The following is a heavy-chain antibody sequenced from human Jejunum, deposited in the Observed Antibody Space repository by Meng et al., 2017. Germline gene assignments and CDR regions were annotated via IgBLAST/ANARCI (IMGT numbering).Heavy chain of an antibody. CDR2: ISARDGST. J-gene: IGHJ4*02. Sequence: GESLKISCAASGFTFRDYDMIWVRQAPGKGLEWVSGISARDGSTYYSDSVKGRFTISRDESESTLYLQMSSLRDEDTAIYYCAKDGCRSGIYPSLDYWGQGVLVTVSS. CDR1: GFTFRDYD. D-gene: IGHD6-19*01. V-gene: IGHV3-23*01. CDR3: AKDGCRSGIYPSLDY.